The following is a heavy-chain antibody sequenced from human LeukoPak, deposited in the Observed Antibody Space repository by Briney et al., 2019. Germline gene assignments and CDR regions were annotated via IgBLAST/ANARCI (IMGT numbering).Heavy chain of an antibody. Sequence: ASVRVSCKASGFTFTSYGFTWVRQAPGQGLEWMGWISAYNGNTNYAQNLQGRVTMTTDTSTSTAYMELSSLRSEDTAVYYCARDHTAMANDYWGQGTLVTVSS. V-gene: IGHV1-18*01. CDR3: ARDHTAMANDY. D-gene: IGHD5-18*01. J-gene: IGHJ4*02. CDR1: GFTFTSYG. CDR2: ISAYNGNT.